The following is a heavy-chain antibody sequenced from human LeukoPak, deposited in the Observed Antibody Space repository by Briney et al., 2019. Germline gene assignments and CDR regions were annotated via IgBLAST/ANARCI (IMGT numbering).Heavy chain of an antibody. CDR2: INPNSGGT. D-gene: IGHD6-13*01. CDR3: AREVEQQLVPRYYYYGMDV. Sequence: ASVKVSRLCSGYTFTGYHMHWVGQAPGQGREGVGFINPNSGGTNDAQKFRSRVTMTRDTFISTAYMELSRLRSDDKAVYYCAREVEQQLVPRYYYYGMDVWGQGTTVTVSS. CDR1: GYTFTGYH. V-gene: IGHV1-2*02. J-gene: IGHJ6*02.